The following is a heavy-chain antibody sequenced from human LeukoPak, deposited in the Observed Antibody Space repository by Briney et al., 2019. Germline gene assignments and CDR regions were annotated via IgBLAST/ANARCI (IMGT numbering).Heavy chain of an antibody. D-gene: IGHD6-13*01. Sequence: GGSLRLSCAASGFTFSSCAMSWVRQAPGKGLEWASAISGSGGSTYYADSVKGRFTISRDNSKNTLYLQMNSLRAEDTAVYYCAKGRSSSWFHYFDYWGQGTLVTVSS. CDR3: AKGRSSSWFHYFDY. CDR2: ISGSGGST. J-gene: IGHJ4*02. CDR1: GFTFSSCA. V-gene: IGHV3-23*01.